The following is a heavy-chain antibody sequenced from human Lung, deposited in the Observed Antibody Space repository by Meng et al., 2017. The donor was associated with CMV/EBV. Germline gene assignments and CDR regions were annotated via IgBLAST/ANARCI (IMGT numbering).Heavy chain of an antibody. CDR2: MNPNSGNT. D-gene: IGHD3-10*01. Sequence: ASXXVSCKASGYTFTSYDINWVRQATGQGLEWMGWMNPNSGNTGYAQKFQGRVTITRNTSISTAYMELSSLRSDDTAVYYCARGQGTGWFDPWRQGTLVTVSS. CDR1: GYTFTSYD. V-gene: IGHV1-8*03. J-gene: IGHJ5*02. CDR3: ARGQGTGWFDP.